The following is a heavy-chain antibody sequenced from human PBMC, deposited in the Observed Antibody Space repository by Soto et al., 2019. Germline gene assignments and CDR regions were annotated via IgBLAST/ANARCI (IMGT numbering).Heavy chain of an antibody. CDR3: ARRYGSCFDY. CDR2: IYYSGST. J-gene: IGHJ4*02. D-gene: IGHD5-18*01. Sequence: QVQLQESGPGLVKPSETLSLTCTVSGGSISSYYWSWIRQPPGKGLEWIGYIYYSGSTNYNPSLKSRFPISADTSKNQFSLKLISVTAADTDVYYCARRYGSCFDYWGQGTLVTVSS. V-gene: IGHV4-59*08. CDR1: GGSISSYY.